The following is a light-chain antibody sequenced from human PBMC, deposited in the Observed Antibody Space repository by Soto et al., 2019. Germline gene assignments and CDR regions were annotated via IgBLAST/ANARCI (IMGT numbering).Light chain of an antibody. CDR3: LQYYSYPRN. V-gene: IGKV1-8*01. Sequence: AIRMTQSPSSFSASTGDRVTITCRASQGISSYLAWYQQKPGKAPKLLIYAASTLQSGVPSRFSGSGSGTDFTLTISCLQSEDFATYYCLQYYSYPRNFGQGTKLEIK. CDR1: QGISSY. CDR2: AAS. J-gene: IGKJ2*01.